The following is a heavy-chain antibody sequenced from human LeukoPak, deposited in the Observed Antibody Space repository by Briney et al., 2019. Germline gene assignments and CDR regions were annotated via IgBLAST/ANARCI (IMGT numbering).Heavy chain of an antibody. D-gene: IGHD6-19*01. J-gene: IGHJ5*02. CDR3: ARDRSSGWYGVPRFDP. CDR2: ISYDGSNK. Sequence: GRSLRLSCAASGFTFSSYAMHWVRQAPGKGLEWVAVISYDGSNKYYADSVKGRFTISRDNSKNTLYLQMNSLRAEDTAVYYCARDRSSGWYGVPRFDPWGQGTLVTVSS. CDR1: GFTFSSYA. V-gene: IGHV3-30-3*01.